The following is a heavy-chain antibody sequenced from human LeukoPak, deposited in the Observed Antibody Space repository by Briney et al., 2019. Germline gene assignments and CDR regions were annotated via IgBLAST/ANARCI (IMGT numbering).Heavy chain of an antibody. CDR2: MYTGGTT. Sequence: PGGSLRLSCAASGFSVSGTHMSWVRQAPGKGLEWVSAMYTGGTTYYADSVQGRFTIYRDNSKNTLYFQMNSLRAEDTAVYYCAKDEATSGGGLASWGQGTLVSVSS. D-gene: IGHD3-16*01. V-gene: IGHV3-53*01. J-gene: IGHJ4*02. CDR1: GFSVSGTH. CDR3: AKDEATSGGGLAS.